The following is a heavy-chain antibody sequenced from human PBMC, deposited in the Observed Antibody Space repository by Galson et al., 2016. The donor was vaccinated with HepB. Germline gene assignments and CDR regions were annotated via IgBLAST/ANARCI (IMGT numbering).Heavy chain of an antibody. J-gene: IGHJ1*01. CDR1: GFTFSSCA. CDR3: LKEYPQEAVA. CDR2: ISRSGDST. V-gene: IGHV3-23*01. D-gene: IGHD6-19*01. Sequence: SLRLSCAASGFTFSSCAMSWVRQAPGKGLEWVSGISRSGDSTYYEESMRGRFTIPRDNSKNMLYLQMSSLRAEDTALYYCLKEYPQEAVAWGQGTLVTVSS.